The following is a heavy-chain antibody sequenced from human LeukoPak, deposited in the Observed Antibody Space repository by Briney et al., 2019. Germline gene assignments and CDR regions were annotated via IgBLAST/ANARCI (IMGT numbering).Heavy chain of an antibody. CDR1: GGSFSGYY. D-gene: IGHD4-11*01. CDR3: ARENTVTISTNNYSDY. V-gene: IGHV4-34*01. J-gene: IGHJ4*02. CDR2: INHSGST. Sequence: SETLSLTCAVYGGSFSGYYWSWIRQPPGKGLEWIGEINHSGSTNYNPSLKSRVTISVDTSKNQFSLKLSSVTAADTAVYYCARENTVTISTNNYSDYWGQGTLVTVSS.